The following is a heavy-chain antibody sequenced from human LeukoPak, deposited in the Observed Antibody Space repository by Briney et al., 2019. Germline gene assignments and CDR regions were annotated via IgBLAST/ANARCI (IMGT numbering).Heavy chain of an antibody. D-gene: IGHD2-15*01. V-gene: IGHV3-15*01. Sequence: PGGSLRLSCAASGFTVNSNYMSWVRQAPGKGLEWVGRIKSKTDGGTTDYAAPVKGRFTISRDDSKNTLYLQMNSLRAEDTAVYYCAKAGQRAVVVVAAFDYWGQGTLVTVSS. J-gene: IGHJ4*02. CDR1: GFTVNSNY. CDR2: IKSKTDGGTT. CDR3: AKAGQRAVVVVAAFDY.